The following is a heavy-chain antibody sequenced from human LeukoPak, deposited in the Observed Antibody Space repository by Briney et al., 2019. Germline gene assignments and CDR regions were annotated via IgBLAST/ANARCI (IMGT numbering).Heavy chain of an antibody. D-gene: IGHD1-26*01. J-gene: IGHJ4*02. CDR2: ISGSSDST. CDR1: GFTFSSTA. V-gene: IGHV3-23*01. CDR3: AKKAFGGYYYLDY. Sequence: PGGSLRLSCAASGFTFSSTAMSWVRQTPGKGLEWVSTISGSSDSTYYADSVRGRFTISRDSSQNTLYLQMYSLRVEDTAVYYCAKKAFGGYYYLDYWGQGTLVTVSS.